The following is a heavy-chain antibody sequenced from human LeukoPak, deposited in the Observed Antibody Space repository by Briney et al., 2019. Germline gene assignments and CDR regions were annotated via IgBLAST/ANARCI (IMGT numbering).Heavy chain of an antibody. CDR2: ISYDGSNK. J-gene: IGHJ4*02. V-gene: IGHV3-30-3*01. CDR3: ASVSTASGGGYFDY. CDR1: GFTFSSYA. Sequence: QPGRSLRLSCAASGFTFSSYAMHWVRQAPGKGLEWVAVISYDGSNKYYAESVKGRFTISRDNSKTTLYLQMKSLRAEDTAVYYCASVSTASGGGYFDYWGQGTLVTVSS. D-gene: IGHD3-16*01.